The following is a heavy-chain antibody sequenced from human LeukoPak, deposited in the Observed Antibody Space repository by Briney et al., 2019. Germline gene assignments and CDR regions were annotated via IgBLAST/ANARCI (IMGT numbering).Heavy chain of an antibody. CDR3: ARDYYDSSGSHYFDY. CDR2: IYYSGST. J-gene: IGHJ4*02. Sequence: SETLSLTCTVSGGSISSSSYYWGWIRQPPGKGLEWIGYIYYSGSTNYNPSLKSRVTISVDTSKNQFSLKLSSVTAADTAVYYCARDYYDSSGSHYFDYWGQGTLVTVSS. CDR1: GGSISSSSYY. D-gene: IGHD3-22*01. V-gene: IGHV4-61*01.